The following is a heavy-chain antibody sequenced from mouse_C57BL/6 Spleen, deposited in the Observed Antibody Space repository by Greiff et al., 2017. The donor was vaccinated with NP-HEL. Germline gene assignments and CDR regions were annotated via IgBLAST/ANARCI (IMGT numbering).Heavy chain of an antibody. CDR2: ILPVGGGT. D-gene: IGHD1-1*01. CDR3: ARYYYGSSPFDY. J-gene: IGHJ2*01. V-gene: IGHV1-9*01. CDR1: GCTVTGDW. Sequence: VQLHHSSAELMKPGVVGKIDGKVAGCTVTGDWREWVRVVPGHGLEWIGEILPVGGGTNYNEKFKGKATFTADTSSNPAYMQLSSLTTEDSAIYYCARYYYGSSPFDYWGKGTTLTVSS.